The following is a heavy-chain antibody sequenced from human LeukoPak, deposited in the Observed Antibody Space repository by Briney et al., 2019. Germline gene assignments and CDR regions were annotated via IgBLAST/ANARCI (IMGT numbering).Heavy chain of an antibody. CDR3: ARGYYYYGSGP. CDR2: ISSSGSTI. CDR1: GFTVSSYE. J-gene: IGHJ5*02. D-gene: IGHD3-10*01. V-gene: IGHV3-48*03. Sequence: GGSLRLSCAASGFTVSSYEMNWVRQAPGRGLEWVSYISSSGSTIYYADSVKGRFTISRDNTKNSLYLQMNSLRAEDTAVYYCARGYYYYGSGPWGQGTLVTVSS.